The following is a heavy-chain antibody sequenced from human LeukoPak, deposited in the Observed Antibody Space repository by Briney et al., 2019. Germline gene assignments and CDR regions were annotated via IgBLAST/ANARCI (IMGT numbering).Heavy chain of an antibody. V-gene: IGHV4-39*01. D-gene: IGHD2-2*01. Sequence: SETLSLTCTVSGGSISGSTYYWGWIRQPPGKGLEWIGSIYYTGTTYYNPSLKSRATISVDTSKNHFSLKLSSVTGADTAVYFCARRGTSHWPSEYLSQATMVTVAS. CDR1: GGSISGSTYY. J-gene: IGHJ4*02. CDR2: IYYTGTT. CDR3: ARRGTSHWPSEY.